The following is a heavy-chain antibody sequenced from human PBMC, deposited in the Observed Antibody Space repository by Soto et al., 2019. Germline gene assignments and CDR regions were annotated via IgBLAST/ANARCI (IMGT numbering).Heavy chain of an antibody. CDR3: AALRAGSGWKGDDAFDI. J-gene: IGHJ3*02. CDR1: GFTFNYIW. D-gene: IGHD6-19*01. CDR2: IKSRTDGGAT. Sequence: LRLSCAASGFTFNYIWLIWVRQAPGKGLEWVGRIKSRTDGGATDYAAPVKGRFTISRDDSKNTLYLQMDGLKTEDTAVYFCAALRAGSGWKGDDAFDIWGQGTMVTVSS. V-gene: IGHV3-15*07.